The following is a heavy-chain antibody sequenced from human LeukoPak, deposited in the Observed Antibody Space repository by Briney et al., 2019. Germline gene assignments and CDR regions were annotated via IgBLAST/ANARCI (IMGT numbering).Heavy chain of an antibody. CDR1: GFTVSSNY. D-gene: IGHD6-6*01. Sequence: GGSLRLSCAASGFTVSSNYMSWVRQAPGKGLEWVSLISWDGGSTYYADSVKGRFTISRDNSKNTLYLQMNSLRAEDTAVYYCAKDIKVAARPLGYMDVWGKGTTVTVSS. CDR2: ISWDGGST. J-gene: IGHJ6*03. CDR3: AKDIKVAARPLGYMDV. V-gene: IGHV3-66*02.